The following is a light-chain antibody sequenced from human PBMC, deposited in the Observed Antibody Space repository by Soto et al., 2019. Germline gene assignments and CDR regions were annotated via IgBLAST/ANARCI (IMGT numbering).Light chain of an antibody. CDR1: SSDIGAYNY. CDR3: SSYTSSNTGV. V-gene: IGLV2-14*01. Sequence: QSVLTQPASVSGSPGQSITISCTGTSSDIGAYNYVSWYQQYPGKAPKLMIFEVSNWPSGVSNRFSGSKSGNTASLTISGLQAEDEADYSCSSYTSSNTGVFGGGTKVTVL. CDR2: EVS. J-gene: IGLJ3*02.